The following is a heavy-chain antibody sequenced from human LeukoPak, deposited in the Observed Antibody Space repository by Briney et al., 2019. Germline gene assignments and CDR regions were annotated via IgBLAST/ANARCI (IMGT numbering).Heavy chain of an antibody. CDR1: GGSISSCY. Sequence: SETLSLTCTVSGGSISSCYWSWIRQPPGKGLEWIGYISYSGNTNYNPSLKSRVTISVDTPKNQFSLKLSSVTAADTAVYYCARQGGYIAPLALWGQGTLVTVSA. D-gene: IGHD6-13*01. V-gene: IGHV4-59*08. CDR3: ARQGGYIAPLAL. J-gene: IGHJ4*02. CDR2: ISYSGNT.